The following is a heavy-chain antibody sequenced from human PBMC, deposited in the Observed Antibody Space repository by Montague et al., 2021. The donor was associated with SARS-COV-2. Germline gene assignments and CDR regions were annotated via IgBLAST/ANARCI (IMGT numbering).Heavy chain of an antibody. CDR2: IRTTGHT. CDR3: ARFGSGTLEFDL. V-gene: IGHV4-61*02. CDR1: GASISTGIYY. J-gene: IGHJ4*02. Sequence: TLSLTCTVSGASISTGIYYWSWIRPPDGKGLEWIGRIRTTGHTDYYSSIQSRVFMSVDTSTNQFSLSLTSVTAADTAVYFCARFGSGTLEFDLWGQGTLVTVSS. D-gene: IGHD1-26*01.